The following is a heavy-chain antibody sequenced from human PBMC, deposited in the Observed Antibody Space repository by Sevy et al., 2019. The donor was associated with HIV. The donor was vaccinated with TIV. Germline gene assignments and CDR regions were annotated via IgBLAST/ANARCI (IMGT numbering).Heavy chain of an antibody. V-gene: IGHV3-74*01. J-gene: IGHJ4*02. CDR3: ARAYYDFWSGYYNFDY. CDR1: GFTFSSYW. CDR2: INSDGSST. Sequence: GGSLRLSCAASGFTFSSYWMRWVRQAPGKGLVWVSRINSDGSSTRYADSVKGRFTISRDNAKNTLYLQMNSLRAEDTAVYYCARAYYDFWSGYYNFDYWGQGTLVTVSS. D-gene: IGHD3-3*01.